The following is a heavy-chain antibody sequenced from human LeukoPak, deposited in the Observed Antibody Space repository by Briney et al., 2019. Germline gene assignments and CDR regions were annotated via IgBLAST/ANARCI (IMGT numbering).Heavy chain of an antibody. V-gene: IGHV1-3*01. CDR1: GYTFTSYA. CDR2: INAGNGNT. D-gene: IGHD6-19*01. J-gene: IGHJ2*01. Sequence: ASVKVSCKASGYTFTSYAMHWVRQAPGQRLEWMGWINAGNGNTKYSQKFQGRVTITRDTSASTAYMELSSLRSEDTAVYYCAKDPGGIAVAGNWYFDLWGRGTLVTVSS. CDR3: AKDPGGIAVAGNWYFDL.